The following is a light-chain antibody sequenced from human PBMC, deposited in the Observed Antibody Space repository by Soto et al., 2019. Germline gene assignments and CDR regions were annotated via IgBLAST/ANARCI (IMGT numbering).Light chain of an antibody. CDR1: SSNIGRNT. Sequence: QSVLTQPPSASGTPGQRVTISCSGSSSNIGRNTVNWYQQLAGSAPKLLIYLNNERPSGVPDRFSGSKSGTSASLAISGLQSEDEADYYCAAWDGSLNGYVFVAGTKLTVL. J-gene: IGLJ1*01. CDR2: LNN. CDR3: AAWDGSLNGYV. V-gene: IGLV1-44*01.